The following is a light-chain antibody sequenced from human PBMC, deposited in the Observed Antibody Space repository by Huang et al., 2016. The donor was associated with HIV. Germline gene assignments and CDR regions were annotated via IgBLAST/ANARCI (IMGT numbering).Light chain of an antibody. V-gene: IGKV3-20*01. Sequence: EIVLTRSPGTLSLSPGDRATLSCRASQSVSSSYLAWYQQKPGQAPRLLIFGASSRATDIPDRFSGSGSGTDFILTISRLEPEDFAVYYCQQYGRSLTFGGGTKVEIK. CDR1: QSVSSSY. J-gene: IGKJ4*01. CDR2: GAS. CDR3: QQYGRSLT.